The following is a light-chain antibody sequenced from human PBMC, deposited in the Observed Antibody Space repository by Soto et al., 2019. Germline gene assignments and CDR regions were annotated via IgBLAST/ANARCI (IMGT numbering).Light chain of an antibody. Sequence: DIQMTQSPSTLSASVGDRVTITCRANQSINSWLAWYQQKPGRAPKLLIYYASSLESGVPSRFSGSRSGTEFILTISSLQPDDFATYYCQQYSTYSRTFGQGTKVDIK. J-gene: IGKJ1*01. CDR1: QSINSW. CDR2: YAS. CDR3: QQYSTYSRT. V-gene: IGKV1-5*01.